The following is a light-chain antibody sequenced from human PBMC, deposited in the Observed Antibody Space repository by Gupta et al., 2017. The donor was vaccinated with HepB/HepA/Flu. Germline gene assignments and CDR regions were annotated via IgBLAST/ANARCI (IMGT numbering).Light chain of an antibody. CDR2: KAS. Sequence: DIQMTQSPSTLSASVGDRVTITCRASQNMYIWLAWYQQKPGKAPKLLIYKASSLESGVPSRFSGSGYETEFTLTISSRQPDDFATYYCQHDQSYPLTFGRGTKVEIK. CDR3: QHDQSYPLT. J-gene: IGKJ4*01. V-gene: IGKV1-5*03. CDR1: QNMYIW.